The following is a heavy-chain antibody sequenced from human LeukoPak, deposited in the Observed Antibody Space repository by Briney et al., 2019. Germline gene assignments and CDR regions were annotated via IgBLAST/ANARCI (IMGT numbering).Heavy chain of an antibody. J-gene: IGHJ6*03. CDR2: INPNSGGT. D-gene: IGHD6-13*01. Sequence: GASVKVSGKASAYTFTGYYMHWVRQAPVLGIECMGRINPNSGGTNYAQKFQGRVTMTRDTSISTAYMELSRLRSDDTAVYYCARVPSIAAAPYYMDVWGKGTTVTVSS. CDR1: AYTFTGYY. CDR3: ARVPSIAAAPYYMDV. V-gene: IGHV1-2*06.